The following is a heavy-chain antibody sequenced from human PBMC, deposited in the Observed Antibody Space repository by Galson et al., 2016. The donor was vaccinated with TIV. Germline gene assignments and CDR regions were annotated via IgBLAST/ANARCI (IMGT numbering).Heavy chain of an antibody. D-gene: IGHD3-22*01. CDR3: ARPNYYDGIYHAFDI. Sequence: QSGAEVKKPGESLKISCRGSGYSFTSYYIAWVRQMPGKGLEWMGILYPGDSHARYSPSFQGQVTISADKSIRTAYLQWSSLKASDTAIYYCARPNYYDGIYHAFDIWGQGTMVTVSS. J-gene: IGHJ3*02. CDR2: LYPGDSHA. CDR1: GYSFTSYY. V-gene: IGHV5-51*01.